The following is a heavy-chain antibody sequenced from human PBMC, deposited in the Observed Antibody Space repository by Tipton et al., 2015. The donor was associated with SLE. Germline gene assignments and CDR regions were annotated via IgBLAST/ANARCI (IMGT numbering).Heavy chain of an antibody. Sequence: SLRLSCAASGFTFDDYAMHWVRQAPGKGLEWVSGISWNSGSIGYADSVKGRFTISRGNAKNSLYLQMNSLRAEDTALYYCAKGTVSIAVAGYFDYWGQGTLVTVSS. D-gene: IGHD6-19*01. V-gene: IGHV3-9*01. J-gene: IGHJ4*02. CDR1: GFTFDDYA. CDR3: AKGTVSIAVAGYFDY. CDR2: ISWNSGSI.